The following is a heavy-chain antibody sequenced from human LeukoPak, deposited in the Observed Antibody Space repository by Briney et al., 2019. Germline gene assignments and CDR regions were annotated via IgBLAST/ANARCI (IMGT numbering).Heavy chain of an antibody. D-gene: IGHD3-10*01. V-gene: IGHV3-11*04. CDR3: ARGNMVRGMDV. CDR2: IRSTGSST. Sequence: GGSLRLSCTASGFTFRDYYVTWIRQAPGKGLEWVSYIRSTGSSTAYADSVKGRFTISRDNAKHSLYLQMNSLRAEDTALYYCARGNMVRGMDVWGKGTTVTISS. J-gene: IGHJ6*03. CDR1: GFTFRDYY.